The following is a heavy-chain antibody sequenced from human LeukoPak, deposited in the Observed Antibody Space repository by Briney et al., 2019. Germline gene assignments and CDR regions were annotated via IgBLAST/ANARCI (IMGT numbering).Heavy chain of an antibody. J-gene: IGHJ4*02. V-gene: IGHV3-23*01. CDR3: AKPKHALVGPFDY. CDR1: GFTFSSYA. CDR2: ISGSGGST. D-gene: IGHD2-8*02. Sequence: PGGSLRLSCAASGFTFSSYAMSWVRQAPGKGLEWASTISGSGGSTYYADSVKGRFTISRDNSKNTLYLQMNSLRAEDTAVYYCAKPKHALVGPFDYWGQGTLVTVSS.